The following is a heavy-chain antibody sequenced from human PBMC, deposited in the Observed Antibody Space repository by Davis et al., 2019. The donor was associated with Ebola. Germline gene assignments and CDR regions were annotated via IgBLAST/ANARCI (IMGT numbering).Heavy chain of an antibody. CDR2: ISYDGSNK. Sequence: GGSLRLSCAASGFTFSSYAMHWVRQAPGKGLGWVAVISYDGSNKYYADSVKGRFTISRDNSKNTLYLQMNSLRAEDTAVYYCAALRSPWLAYYYYGMDVWGQGTTVTVSS. D-gene: IGHD6-19*01. CDR3: AALRSPWLAYYYYGMDV. J-gene: IGHJ6*02. V-gene: IGHV3-30*04. CDR1: GFTFSSYA.